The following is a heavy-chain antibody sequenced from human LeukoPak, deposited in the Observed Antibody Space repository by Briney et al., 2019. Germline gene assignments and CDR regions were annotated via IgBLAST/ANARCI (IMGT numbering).Heavy chain of an antibody. Sequence: SVKVSCKASGGTFSSYAISWVRQAPGQGLEWMGGIIPIFGTANYAQKFQGRVTITADESTSTAYMELSSLRSEDTAVYHCARIAVAGRIDDYWGQGTLVTVSS. CDR1: GGTFSSYA. J-gene: IGHJ4*02. CDR2: IIPIFGTA. V-gene: IGHV1-69*13. D-gene: IGHD6-19*01. CDR3: ARIAVAGRIDDY.